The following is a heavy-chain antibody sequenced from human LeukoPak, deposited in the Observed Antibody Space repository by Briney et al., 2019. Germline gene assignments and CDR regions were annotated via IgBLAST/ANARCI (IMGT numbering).Heavy chain of an antibody. V-gene: IGHV6-1*01. J-gene: IGHJ4*02. CDR3: SRYGSYWYVIDV. Sequence: SQTLSLTCSISGESVSRISAAGNSVRQSPSRGLEWLGRTYCRSKYYDDYAVSVKSRITINPDKSKNQFTLQLNSVTPEYSVVYYCSRYGSYWYVIDVWGQGTLVTVSS. CDR2: TYCRSKYYD. CDR1: GESVSRISAA. D-gene: IGHD2-8*02.